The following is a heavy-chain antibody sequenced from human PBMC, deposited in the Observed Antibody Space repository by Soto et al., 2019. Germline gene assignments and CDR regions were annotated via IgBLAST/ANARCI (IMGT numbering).Heavy chain of an antibody. D-gene: IGHD6-6*01. CDR3: YSLKLPYRYIATRPYYYYGMDF. Sequence: PGGSLRLSCAASGFTFSSYAMSWVRQAPGKGLEWVSAISGSGGSTYYADSVKGRFTISRDNSKNTLYLQMNSLRAEDTAVYYYYSLKLPYRYIATRPYYYYGMDFCGQGTMVTVSS. V-gene: IGHV3-23*01. CDR1: GFTFSSYA. J-gene: IGHJ6*02. CDR2: ISGSGGST.